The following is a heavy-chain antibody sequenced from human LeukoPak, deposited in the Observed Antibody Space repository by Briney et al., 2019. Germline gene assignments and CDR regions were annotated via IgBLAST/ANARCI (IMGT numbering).Heavy chain of an antibody. V-gene: IGHV4-59*08. CDR1: GGSISSYY. CDR3: ARHPSRAAVTGTGFDY. J-gene: IGHJ4*02. D-gene: IGHD6-19*01. CDR2: IYYSGDT. Sequence: PSETLSLTCTVSGGSISSYYWSWIRQPPGKRLEWIGYIYYSGDTKYNPALKSRVTMSVDTSRNQFSLKLTSVTAADTAIYYCARHPSRAAVTGTGFDYWGQGTLVTVSS.